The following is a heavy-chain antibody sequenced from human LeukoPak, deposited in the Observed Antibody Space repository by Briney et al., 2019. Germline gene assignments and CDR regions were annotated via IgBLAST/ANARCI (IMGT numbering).Heavy chain of an antibody. CDR3: ARDYLRLYYLDS. D-gene: IGHD3-16*01. V-gene: IGHV3-74*01. CDR2: INTDGSGT. CDR1: GFTLRSYW. J-gene: IGHJ4*02. Sequence: GGSLRLSCADSGFTLRSYWMYCVRQAPGKGLVWVSRINTDGSGTSYADSVKGRFTISRDNAKNTLYLQMNSLRAEDTAVYDCARDYLRLYYLDSWGQGALVTVSS.